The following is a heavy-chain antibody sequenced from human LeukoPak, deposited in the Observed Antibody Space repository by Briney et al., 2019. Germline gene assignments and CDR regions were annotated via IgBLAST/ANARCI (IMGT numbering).Heavy chain of an antibody. V-gene: IGHV4-59*12. J-gene: IGHJ1*01. D-gene: IGHD1-14*01. CDR1: GGSISSYY. Sequence: SETLSLTCTVSGGSISSYYWSWIRQPPGKGLEWIGYIYYSGSTYYNPSLKSRVTISVDTSKNQFSLKLSSVTAADTAVYYCARDKLGHREPFQHWGQGTLVTVSS. CDR2: IYYSGST. CDR3: ARDKLGHREPFQH.